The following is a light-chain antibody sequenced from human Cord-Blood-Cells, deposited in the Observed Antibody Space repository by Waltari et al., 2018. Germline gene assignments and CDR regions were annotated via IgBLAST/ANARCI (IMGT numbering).Light chain of an antibody. V-gene: IGKV3-20*01. CDR1: QSVSSSY. CDR3: QQYGSSPYT. CDR2: GAS. J-gene: IGKJ2*01. Sequence: EIVLTQSPGTLSLPPGERAPLSCRASQSVSSSYLAWYQQKPGQAPRLLINGASSRATGIPDRFSGSGSGTDFTLTISRLEPEDFAVYYCQQYGSSPYTFGQGTKLEIK.